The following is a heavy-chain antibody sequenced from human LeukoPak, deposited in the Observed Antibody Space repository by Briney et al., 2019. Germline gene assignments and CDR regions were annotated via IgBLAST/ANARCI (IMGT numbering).Heavy chain of an antibody. J-gene: IGHJ6*03. CDR2: ISAYNGNT. Sequence: ASVKVSCKASGYTFTSYGISWVRQAPGQGLEWMGWISAYNGNTNYAQKLQGRVTMTTDTSTSTAYMELRSLRSDDTAVYYCAREGGNIAAAGTLDYYYMDVWGKGTTVTVSS. V-gene: IGHV1-18*01. CDR3: AREGGNIAAAGTLDYYYMDV. CDR1: GYTFTSYG. D-gene: IGHD6-13*01.